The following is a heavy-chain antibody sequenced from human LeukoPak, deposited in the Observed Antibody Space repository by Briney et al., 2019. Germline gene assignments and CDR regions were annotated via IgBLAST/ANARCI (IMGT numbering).Heavy chain of an antibody. Sequence: EGSLRLSCAASGFTFSSYSMNWVRQAPGKGLEWVSSISSSSSSIYYADSVKGRFTISRDNAKNSLYLQMNSLRAEDTAVYYCARDLIDFWRGYYYYFDYWGQGTLVTVSS. V-gene: IGHV3-21*01. CDR2: ISSSSSSI. D-gene: IGHD3-3*01. CDR1: GFTFSSYS. J-gene: IGHJ4*02. CDR3: ARDLIDFWRGYYYYFDY.